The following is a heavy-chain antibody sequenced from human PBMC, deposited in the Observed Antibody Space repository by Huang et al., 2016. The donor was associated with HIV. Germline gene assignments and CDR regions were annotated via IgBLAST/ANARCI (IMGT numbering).Heavy chain of an antibody. CDR3: ARHFGSWSGYFDS. D-gene: IGHD3-10*01. Sequence: QLQLQESGPGLVRPSATLSLICTVSGCSITDSNYYWGWIRQPPGKGLEWIGSIYYSGDTDYNPSLKSRVTMAVDTSKNRFSLDIRSVAVADTAIYYCARHFGSWSGYFDSWGQGTLVPVSS. CDR1: GCSITDSNYY. J-gene: IGHJ4*02. V-gene: IGHV4-39*01. CDR2: IYYSGDT.